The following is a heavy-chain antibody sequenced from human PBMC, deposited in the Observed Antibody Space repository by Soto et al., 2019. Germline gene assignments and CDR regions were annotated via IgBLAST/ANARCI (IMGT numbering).Heavy chain of an antibody. V-gene: IGHV1-69*01. CDR3: AGDYGVYDWYGMDV. CDR2: ISPIFGST. Sequence: VQRVQSGAEVKKPGSSVKVSCRASGATFRRYAFTWVRQAPGQGLEWMGGISPIFGSTIYARQFQGRVTITADDSASTAYMELNSLSSEDTAVYYCAGDYGVYDWYGMDVWGQGTTVTVSS. CDR1: GATFRRYA. D-gene: IGHD4-17*01. J-gene: IGHJ6*02.